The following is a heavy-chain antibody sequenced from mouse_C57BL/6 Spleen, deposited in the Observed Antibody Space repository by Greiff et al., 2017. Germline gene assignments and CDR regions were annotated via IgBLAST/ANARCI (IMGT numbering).Heavy chain of an antibody. D-gene: IGHD1-1*01. V-gene: IGHV1-39*01. CDR3: ARVYYGSSHWYFDV. CDR1: GYSFTDYN. CDR2: INPNYGTT. J-gene: IGHJ1*03. Sequence: EVQGVESGPELVKPGASVKISCKASGYSFTDYNMNWVKQSNGKSLEWIGVINPNYGTTSYNKKFKGKATLTVDQSSSTAYMQLNSLTSEDSAVYYCARVYYGSSHWYFDVWGTGTTVTVSS.